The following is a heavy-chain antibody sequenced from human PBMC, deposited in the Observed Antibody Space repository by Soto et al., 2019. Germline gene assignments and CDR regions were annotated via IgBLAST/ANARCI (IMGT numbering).Heavy chain of an antibody. D-gene: IGHD2-21*02. J-gene: IGHJ4*02. V-gene: IGHV4-30-2*01. CDR3: ARGQVTAIFYFDY. CDR1: GGSISSGGYS. CDR2: IYHSGST. Sequence: PSETLSLTCAVSGGSISSGGYSWSWIRQPPGKGLEWIGYIYHSGSTYYNPSLKSRVTISVDRSKNQFSLKLSSVTAADTAVYYCARGQVTAIFYFDYWGQGTLVTVSS.